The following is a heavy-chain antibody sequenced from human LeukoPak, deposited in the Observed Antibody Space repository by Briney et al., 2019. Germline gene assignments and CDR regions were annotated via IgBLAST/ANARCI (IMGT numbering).Heavy chain of an antibody. V-gene: IGHV4-39*07. J-gene: IGHJ5*02. CDR3: APYGRYCSGGSCYMWFDP. D-gene: IGHD2-15*01. Sequence: SETLSLTCTVSGGSISSSSYYWGWIRQPPGTGLEWIGEINHSGSTNYNPSLKSRVTISVDTSKNQFSLKLSSVTAADTAVYYCAPYGRYCSGGSCYMWFDPWGQGTLVTVSS. CDR1: GGSISSSSYY. CDR2: INHSGST.